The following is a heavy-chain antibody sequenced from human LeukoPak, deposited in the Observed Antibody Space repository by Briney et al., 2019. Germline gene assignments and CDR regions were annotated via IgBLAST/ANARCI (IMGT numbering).Heavy chain of an antibody. V-gene: IGHV2-5*02. D-gene: IGHD4-23*01. CDR2: IYWDDDK. J-gene: IGHJ4*02. Sequence: ESGPTLVKPTQTLTLTCTFSAFSLSTSRMGVGWIRQPPGKALEWLALIYWDDDKRYSPSLKSRLTITKDTSKNQVVLTMTNMDPVDTATYYCAHRPRVDYGGNSYYFDYWGQGTLVTVSS. CDR3: AHRPRVDYGGNSYYFDY. CDR1: AFSLSTSRMG.